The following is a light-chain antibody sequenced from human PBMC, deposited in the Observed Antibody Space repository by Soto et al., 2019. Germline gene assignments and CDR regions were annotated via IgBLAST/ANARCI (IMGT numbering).Light chain of an antibody. Sequence: DIQLTQSPSTLSASVGDRVTITCRASQNLNSWLAWYQQKPGKAPNLLIYQASILESGVPSRFSGSGSGTEFSLTISSLQPDDFATFYLQHYHSYPRTFGQGTTVEIK. CDR3: QHYHSYPRT. CDR1: QNLNSW. CDR2: QAS. V-gene: IGKV1-5*03. J-gene: IGKJ1*01.